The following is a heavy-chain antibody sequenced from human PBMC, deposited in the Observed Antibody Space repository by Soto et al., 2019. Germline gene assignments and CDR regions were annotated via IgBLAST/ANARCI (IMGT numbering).Heavy chain of an antibody. D-gene: IGHD3-10*01. CDR1: GFTFSSYG. CDR3: AKDRGPPYGSGTEPLDP. Sequence: QVQLVESGGGVVQPGRSLRLSCAASGFTFSSYGMHWVRQAPGKGLEWVAVISYDGSNKYYADSVKGRFTISRDNSKNKLYMQMNSLRAEDTAVYYCAKDRGPPYGSGTEPLDPWGQGTLVTVSS. J-gene: IGHJ5*02. V-gene: IGHV3-30*18. CDR2: ISYDGSNK.